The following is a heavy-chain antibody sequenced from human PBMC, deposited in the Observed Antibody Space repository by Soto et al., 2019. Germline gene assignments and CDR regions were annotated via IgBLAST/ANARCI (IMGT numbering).Heavy chain of an antibody. V-gene: IGHV3-49*04. Sequence: GGSLRLSCTTSGFTFGDYGVNWVRQAPGKGLEWVGFIRGRASGGTTEYAASVKGRFTISSDDSKRVVYLQMDSLKTEDTAVYYCNRRANSGSHSGYWGQGTLVTVYS. CDR3: NRRANSGSHSGY. CDR1: GFTFGDYG. D-gene: IGHD1-26*01. CDR2: IRGRASGGTT. J-gene: IGHJ4*02.